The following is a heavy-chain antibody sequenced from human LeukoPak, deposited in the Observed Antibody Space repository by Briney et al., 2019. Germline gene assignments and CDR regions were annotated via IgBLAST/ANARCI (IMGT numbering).Heavy chain of an antibody. CDR1: GFTFSSYG. CDR3: AKDRNIVVVPAAMPFDY. V-gene: IGHV3-30*18. Sequence: GGSLRLSCAASGFTFSSYGMHWVRQAPGKGLEWVAVISYDGSNKYYADSVKGRFTISRDNSKNTLYLQTNSLRAEDTAVYYCAKDRNIVVVPAAMPFDYWGQGTLVTVSS. CDR2: ISYDGSNK. D-gene: IGHD2-2*01. J-gene: IGHJ4*02.